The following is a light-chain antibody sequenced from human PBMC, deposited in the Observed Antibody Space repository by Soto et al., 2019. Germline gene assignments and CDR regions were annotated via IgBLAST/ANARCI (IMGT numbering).Light chain of an antibody. V-gene: IGKV3-15*01. Sequence: EILMTQSPATLSVSPGGRATLSCRASRDISNNLAWYQQRPGQPPRLLIYGASTRATGVPARFSGSGWGTEFTLTITGLQSDDFAVYYCQQSTSWQTFGQGTKVDIK. CDR1: RDISNN. CDR3: QQSTSWQT. CDR2: GAS. J-gene: IGKJ1*01.